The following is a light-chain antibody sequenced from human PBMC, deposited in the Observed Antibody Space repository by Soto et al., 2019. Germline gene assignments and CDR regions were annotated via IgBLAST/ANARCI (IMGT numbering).Light chain of an antibody. J-gene: IGKJ5*01. CDR3: QQRNIWPPVT. CDR1: QSVSSN. V-gene: IGKV3-15*01. Sequence: EIVMTQSPATLSVSPGERATLSCRASQSVSSNLAWYQQKPGQAPRLLIYGASTRATGIPARFSGSGSGTEFTLTISSLEPEDFAVYYCQQRNIWPPVTFGRGTRLEIK. CDR2: GAS.